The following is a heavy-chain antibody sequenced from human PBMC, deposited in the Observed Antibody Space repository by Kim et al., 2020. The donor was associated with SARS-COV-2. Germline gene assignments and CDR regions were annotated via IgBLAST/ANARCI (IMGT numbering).Heavy chain of an antibody. CDR3: ARGLTMVRGVGGGYYYGMDV. CDR1: GGSFSGYY. V-gene: IGHV4-34*01. D-gene: IGHD3-10*01. J-gene: IGHJ6*02. CDR2: INHSGST. Sequence: SETLSLTCAVYGGSFSGYYWSWIRQPPGKGLEWIGEINHSGSTNYNPSLKSRVTISVDTSKNQFSLKLSSVTAADTAVYYCARGLTMVRGVGGGYYYGMDVWGQGTTVTVSS.